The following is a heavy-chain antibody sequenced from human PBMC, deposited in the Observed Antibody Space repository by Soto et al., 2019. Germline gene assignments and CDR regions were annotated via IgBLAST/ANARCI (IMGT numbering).Heavy chain of an antibody. CDR1: GFPFSSYW. D-gene: IGHD3-9*01. CDR2: ISGDGVTT. V-gene: IGHV3-74*01. J-gene: IGHJ4*02. CDR3: AREYYGILTGYYTDY. Sequence: EVQLVESGGDLVQRGGSLRLSCAASGFPFSSYWMHWVRHTPGKGLDWVARISGDGVTTYYADSVTGRFTVSRDNAKNTLSLQISGLRAEDTAVYYCAREYYGILTGYYTDYWGQGTLVSVSS.